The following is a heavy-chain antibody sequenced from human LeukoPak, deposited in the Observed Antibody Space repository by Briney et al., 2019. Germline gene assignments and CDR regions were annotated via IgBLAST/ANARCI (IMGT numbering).Heavy chain of an antibody. CDR3: AKGALEWLLGIDY. J-gene: IGHJ4*02. CDR2: ISYDGSNK. D-gene: IGHD3-3*01. Sequence: PGRSLRLSCAASGFTLSSYGMHWVRQAPGKGLEWVAVISYDGSNKYYADSVKGQFTISRDNSKNTLYLQMNSLRAEDTAVYYCAKGALEWLLGIDYWGQGTLVTVSS. CDR1: GFTLSSYG. V-gene: IGHV3-30*18.